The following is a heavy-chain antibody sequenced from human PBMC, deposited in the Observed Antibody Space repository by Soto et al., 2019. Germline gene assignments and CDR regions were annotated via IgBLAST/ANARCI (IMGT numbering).Heavy chain of an antibody. CDR3: ARVERGTATTVVDAFDI. Sequence: QEQLQQWGAGLLKPSETLSLTCAVYGGFVSSGNYYWSWIRQPPGKGLEWIGEMSHSGGTHFNPSLKGRLTISVDTSKNQFSLKMSSVTAADTALYYCARVERGTATTVVDAFDILVPWTMVTVSS. J-gene: IGHJ3*02. CDR2: MSHSGGT. D-gene: IGHD1-1*01. V-gene: IGHV4-34*01. CDR1: GGFVSSGNYY.